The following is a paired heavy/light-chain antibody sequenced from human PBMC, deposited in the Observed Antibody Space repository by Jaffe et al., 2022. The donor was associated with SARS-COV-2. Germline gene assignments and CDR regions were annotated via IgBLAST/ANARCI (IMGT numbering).Light chain of an antibody. CDR1: QSVLYSSNNKNY. V-gene: IGKV4-1*01. CDR2: WAS. J-gene: IGKJ2*01. CDR3: QQYYSTPYT. Sequence: DIVMAQSPDSLTVSLGERATINCKSSQSVLYSSNNKNYFAWYQQKPGQPPKVLIYWASTRESGVPDRFSGSGSGTDFTLTISSLQAEDVAVYYCQQYYSTPYTFGQGTKLEIK.
Heavy chain of an antibody. V-gene: IGHV3-23*01. CDR3: TKCEGGSCYSPSDY. CDR1: GFTFSIYA. CDR2: IGGSSDST. D-gene: IGHD2-15*01. Sequence: EVQLLESGGGLVQPGGSLRLSCAASGFTFSIYAMSWVRQAPGKGLEWVSVIGGSSDSTYYADSVKGRFTISRDNSKNTLYLQMNSLRAEDTALYYCTKCEGGSCYSPSDYWGQGTLVTVSS. J-gene: IGHJ4*02.